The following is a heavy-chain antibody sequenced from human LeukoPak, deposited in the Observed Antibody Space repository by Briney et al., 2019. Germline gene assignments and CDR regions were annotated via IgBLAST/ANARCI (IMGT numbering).Heavy chain of an antibody. CDR1: GGSISSYY. V-gene: IGHV4-59*01. CDR3: ARGSGSGSYYLFDY. Sequence: PSETLSLTCTVSGGSISSYYWSWIRQPPGKGLEWIGYIYYSGSTNYNPSLKSRVTISVDTSKNHFSLKLSSVTAADTAVYYCARGSGSGSYYLFDYWGQGTLVTVSS. D-gene: IGHD3-10*01. J-gene: IGHJ4*02. CDR2: IYYSGST.